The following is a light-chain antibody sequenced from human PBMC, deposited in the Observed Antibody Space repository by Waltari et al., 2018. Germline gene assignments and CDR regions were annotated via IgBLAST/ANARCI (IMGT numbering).Light chain of an antibody. V-gene: IGLV2-14*03. CDR1: SSDVGGLNY. J-gene: IGLJ2*01. Sequence: QSALTQPASVSGSPGQSITISCTGTSSDVGGLNYVSWYQQHPGKAPKVMIYDVSSRPSGVSHRFSGSKSGNTASLTISGLQAEDEADYYCSSYTATSTLVFGGGTKLTVL. CDR2: DVS. CDR3: SSYTATSTLV.